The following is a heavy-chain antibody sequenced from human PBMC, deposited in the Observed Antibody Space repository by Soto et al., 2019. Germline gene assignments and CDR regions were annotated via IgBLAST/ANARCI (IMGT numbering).Heavy chain of an antibody. J-gene: IGHJ4*02. V-gene: IGHV4-31*11. CDR2: IYYSGST. CDR1: GGSISSSSYY. D-gene: IGHD3-3*01. CDR3: ARDPITIFGGLFDY. Sequence: PSETLSLTCAVSGGSISSSSYYWCWIRQPPGKGLEWIGYIYYSGSTYYNPSLKSRVTISVDTSKNSLYLQMNSLRAEDTAVYYCARDPITIFGGLFDYWGQGTLVTVSS.